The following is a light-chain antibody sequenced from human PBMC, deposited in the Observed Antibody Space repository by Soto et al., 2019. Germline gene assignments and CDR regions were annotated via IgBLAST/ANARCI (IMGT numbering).Light chain of an antibody. Sequence: EIVLTQSPATLSLSPGERATLSCRASQSVSSYLAWYQHKPGQAPRLLLYDASNRATGIPARFSGSGSGTDFILTISSLEPEDFAVYYCQQRSNWPMLTFGGGTKVEIK. V-gene: IGKV3-11*01. CDR1: QSVSSY. CDR3: QQRSNWPMLT. J-gene: IGKJ4*01. CDR2: DAS.